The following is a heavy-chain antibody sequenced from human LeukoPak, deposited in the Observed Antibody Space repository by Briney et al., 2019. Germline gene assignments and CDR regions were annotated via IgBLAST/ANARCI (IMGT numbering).Heavy chain of an antibody. Sequence: ASVTLSFTASGYTFTIYDNNWVRDGHGPGHERMGGMNPNSGNTAYAQKFQGRVTMTRDTSIRRAYMELSSLRSDDTAVYYCARDIVVVPAIRSGFDPWGQGTLVTVSS. J-gene: IGHJ5*02. CDR2: MNPNSGNT. CDR1: GYTFTIYD. V-gene: IGHV1-8*01. CDR3: ARDIVVVPAIRSGFDP. D-gene: IGHD2-2*01.